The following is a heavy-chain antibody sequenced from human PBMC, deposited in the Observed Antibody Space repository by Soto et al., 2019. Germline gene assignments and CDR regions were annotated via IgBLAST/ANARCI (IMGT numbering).Heavy chain of an antibody. J-gene: IGHJ6*02. CDR1: GFTFTSSA. D-gene: IGHD5-12*01. Sequence: SVKVSCKASGFTFTSSAVQWVRQARGQRLEWIGWIVVGSGNTNYAQKFQERVTITRDMSTSTAYMELSSLRSEDTAVYYCAALGRDGYLRVGYYYYGMDVWGQGTTVTVSS. V-gene: IGHV1-58*01. CDR2: IVVGSGNT. CDR3: AALGRDGYLRVGYYYYGMDV.